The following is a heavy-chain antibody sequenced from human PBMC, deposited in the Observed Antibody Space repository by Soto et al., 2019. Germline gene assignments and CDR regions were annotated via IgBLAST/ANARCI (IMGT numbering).Heavy chain of an antibody. V-gene: IGHV3-9*01. D-gene: IGHD1-26*01. CDR3: AKIGSNHLYYFDS. Sequence: DVQLVESGGGLVQPGRSLRLSCAASGFTFEDFAMNWVRQAPGKGPEWVSRISWNGGRIDYADSVKGRFTISRDNAKNALYLQMNSLRPEDTALYYCAKIGSNHLYYFDSWGQGTLVTVSS. J-gene: IGHJ4*02. CDR1: GFTFEDFA. CDR2: ISWNGGRI.